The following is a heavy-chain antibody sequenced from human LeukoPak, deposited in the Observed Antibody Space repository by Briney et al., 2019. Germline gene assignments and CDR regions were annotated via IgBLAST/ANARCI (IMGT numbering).Heavy chain of an antibody. D-gene: IGHD6-6*01. V-gene: IGHV5-51*01. CDR2: IYPGSSDT. J-gene: IGHJ4*02. CDR1: GYIFITHW. Sequence: GESLKISCKGSGYIFITHWIGWVRQMPGKGLEWMGIIYPGSSDTRYSPSFQGQVIISADKSISTAYLQWSSLKASDTAMYYCARVAKTGFSSSSDYFDYWGQGTLVTVSS. CDR3: ARVAKTGFSSSSDYFDY.